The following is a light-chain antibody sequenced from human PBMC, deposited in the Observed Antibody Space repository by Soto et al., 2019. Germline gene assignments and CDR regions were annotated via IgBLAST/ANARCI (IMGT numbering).Light chain of an antibody. CDR1: QSINSW. V-gene: IGKV1-5*01. Sequence: DIQMTQSPSTLSASVGDRVTITCRASQSINSWLAWYQQKPGKAPKLLIYDASSLESGVPSRFSGSGSGTDFTLTISRLEPEDFAVYYCQQYGSSPITFGQGTRLEIK. J-gene: IGKJ5*01. CDR2: DAS. CDR3: QQYGSSPIT.